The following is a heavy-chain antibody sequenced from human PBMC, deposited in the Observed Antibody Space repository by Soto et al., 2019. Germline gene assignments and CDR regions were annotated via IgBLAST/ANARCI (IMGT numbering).Heavy chain of an antibody. Sequence: QVQLVQSGAEVKKPGSSVKVSCKASGGTFSSYAISWVRQAPGQGLEWMAGIIPLFGTADYAQKIQGRVTITADEATSTAYMELSSLRSEDTAVYYCASNYGDYRYYYGMDVCGQGTTVTVSS. V-gene: IGHV1-69*12. CDR3: ASNYGDYRYYYGMDV. J-gene: IGHJ6*02. D-gene: IGHD4-17*01. CDR2: IIPLFGTA. CDR1: GGTFSSYA.